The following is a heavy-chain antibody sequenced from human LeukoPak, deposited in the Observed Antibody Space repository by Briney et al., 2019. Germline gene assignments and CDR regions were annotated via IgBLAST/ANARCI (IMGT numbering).Heavy chain of an antibody. D-gene: IGHD6-19*01. Sequence: PGGSQRLSCAASGFTFSRHWMTWVRQAPGKALEWVANIKRDGREKNYVDSVKGRFSISRDNVENSLHLQMNSLRAEDTAVYYCARVCVSGWKECMDYWGQGILVTVST. CDR1: GFTFSRHW. J-gene: IGHJ4*02. CDR2: IKRDGREK. V-gene: IGHV3-7*01. CDR3: ARVCVSGWKECMDY.